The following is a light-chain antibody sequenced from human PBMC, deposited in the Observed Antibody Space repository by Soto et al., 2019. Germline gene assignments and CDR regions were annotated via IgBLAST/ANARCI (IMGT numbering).Light chain of an antibody. Sequence: EIVLTQSPGTLSLSPGEGATLSCRASQSVSSSYIAWYQQRPGQTPSLLIYGASTRATGIPDRFSGSGSGTHFTLTISRLEPGDFAVYYCQQSYNMPYTFGQGTNLEIK. V-gene: IGKV3-20*01. J-gene: IGKJ2*01. CDR3: QQSYNMPYT. CDR1: QSVSSSY. CDR2: GAS.